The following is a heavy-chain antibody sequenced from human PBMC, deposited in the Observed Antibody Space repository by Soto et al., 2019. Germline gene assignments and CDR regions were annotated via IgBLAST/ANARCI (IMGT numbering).Heavy chain of an antibody. V-gene: IGHV3-21*01. Sequence: EVQLVESGGGLVKPGGSLRPSFAASGFTFSSYTMNWVRQAPGRGLGWVSSISSNGGYIYKVDSVTGRFAISRDNAKNSLYLQVNSLRVEDTAVYYCARGVRGSGWSTTSYYWYGMDVWGQGTTVTVS. D-gene: IGHD6-19*01. CDR3: ARGVRGSGWSTTSYYWYGMDV. J-gene: IGHJ6*02. CDR1: GFTFSSYT. CDR2: ISSNGGYI.